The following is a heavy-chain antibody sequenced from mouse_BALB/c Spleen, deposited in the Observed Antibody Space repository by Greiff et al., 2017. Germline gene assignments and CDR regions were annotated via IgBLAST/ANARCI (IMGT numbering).Heavy chain of an antibody. V-gene: IGHV1S137*01. J-gene: IGHJ4*01. Sequence: QVQLQPSGAELVRPGVSVKLSCQGSGYPFTDYAMHWVKPSHAKSLEWIGVISTYYGDASYNQKFKGKATMTVDNSSSTAYMELARLTSEDAAIYYCARRTGTGAMDDWGEGTTVTVSS. CDR2: ISTYYGDA. CDR1: GYPFTDYA. CDR3: ARRTGTGAMDD. D-gene: IGHD3-1*01.